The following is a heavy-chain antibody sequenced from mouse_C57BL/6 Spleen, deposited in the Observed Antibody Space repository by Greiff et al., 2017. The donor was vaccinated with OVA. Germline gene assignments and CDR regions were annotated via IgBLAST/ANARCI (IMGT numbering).Heavy chain of an antibody. CDR2: INPSTGGT. Sequence: VQLQQSGPELVKPGASVKISCKASGYSFTGYYMNWVKQSPEKSLEWIGEINPSTGGTTYNQKFKAKATLTVDKSSSTAYMQLKSLTSEDSAVYYCARSATGTGMDYWGQGTSVTVSS. J-gene: IGHJ4*01. CDR1: GYSFTGYY. CDR3: ARSATGTGMDY. D-gene: IGHD4-1*01. V-gene: IGHV1-42*01.